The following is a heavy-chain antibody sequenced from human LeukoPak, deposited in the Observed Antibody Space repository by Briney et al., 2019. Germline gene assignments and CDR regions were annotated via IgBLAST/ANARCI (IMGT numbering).Heavy chain of an antibody. J-gene: IGHJ6*03. CDR1: GFTFSGSA. CDR3: GVSYYYYMDV. D-gene: IGHD2-8*01. Sequence: GGSLRLFCAASGFTFSGSAMHWVRQVSGKGLEWVGRIRSKANSYATAYAASVKGRFTISRDDSKNTAYLQMNSLKTEDTAVYYCGVSYYYYMDVWGKGTTVTISS. V-gene: IGHV3-73*01. CDR2: IRSKANSYAT.